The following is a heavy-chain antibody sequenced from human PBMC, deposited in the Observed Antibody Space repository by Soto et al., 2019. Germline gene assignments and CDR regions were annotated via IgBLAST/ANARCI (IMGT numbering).Heavy chain of an antibody. J-gene: IGHJ6*02. CDR3: ARDFLYDFWSGYPDYYYGMDV. CDR2: IKQDGSEK. D-gene: IGHD3-3*01. V-gene: IGHV3-7*01. CDR1: GFTFSSYW. Sequence: GGSLRLSCAASGFTFSSYWMSWVRQAPGKGLEWVANIKQDGSEKYYVDSVKGRFTISRDNAKNSLYLQMNSLRAEDTAAYYCARDFLYDFWSGYPDYYYGMDVWGQGTTVTVSS.